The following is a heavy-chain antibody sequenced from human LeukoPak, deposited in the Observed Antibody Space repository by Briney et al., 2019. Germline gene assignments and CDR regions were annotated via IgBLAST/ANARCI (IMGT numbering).Heavy chain of an antibody. J-gene: IGHJ4*02. CDR2: IYSGGST. V-gene: IGHV3-66*02. Sequence: GRSLRLSCAASGFTVSSNYMSWVHQAPGKGLEWVSVIYSGGSTYYADSVKGRFTISRDNSKNTLYLQMNSLRAEDTAVYYCARSTIFGVLDYWGQGTLVTVSS. CDR1: GFTVSSNY. CDR3: ARSTIFGVLDY. D-gene: IGHD3-3*01.